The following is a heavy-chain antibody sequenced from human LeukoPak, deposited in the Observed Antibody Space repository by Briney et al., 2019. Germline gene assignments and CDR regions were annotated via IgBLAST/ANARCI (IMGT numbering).Heavy chain of an antibody. V-gene: IGHV4-39*07. Sequence: SETLSLTCTVSGGFISSNSAYWGWIRQPPGKALEWIGNNSGTTYYNPSLQSRVTMSVDTSNNQFSLKLTSVTAADTAVYYCARVGSGWPHYYFDSWGRGTLVTVSS. D-gene: IGHD6-25*01. CDR3: ARVGSGWPHYYFDS. CDR1: GGFISSNSAY. CDR2: NSGTT. J-gene: IGHJ4*02.